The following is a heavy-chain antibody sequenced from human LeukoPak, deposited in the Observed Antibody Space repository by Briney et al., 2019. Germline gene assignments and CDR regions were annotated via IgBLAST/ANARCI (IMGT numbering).Heavy chain of an antibody. V-gene: IGHV4-59*01. CDR1: VGSINNYF. CDR3: ATVGGYYERSGSSQLEAFDI. J-gene: IGHJ3*02. Sequence: SETLSLTCTVSVGSINNYFWSWIRQPPGKGLEWIGYIHNSGSSNYNPSLKSRATFSVDTSENQLSLRLNSVTAADTAVYYCATVGGYYERSGSSQLEAFDIWGQGTMVTVSS. CDR2: IHNSGSS. D-gene: IGHD3-22*01.